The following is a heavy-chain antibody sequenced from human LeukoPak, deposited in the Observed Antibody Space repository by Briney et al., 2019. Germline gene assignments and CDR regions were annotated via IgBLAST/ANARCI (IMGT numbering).Heavy chain of an antibody. CDR1: GFTFSSYW. V-gene: IGHV3-7*01. Sequence: PGGSLRLSCAASGFTFSSYWMSWVRQAPGKGLEWVANIKQDGSEKYYVDSVKGRFTISGDNAKNSLYLQMNSLRAEDTAVYYCARDPSYYYDSSGYYPLVYWGQGTLVTVSS. D-gene: IGHD3-22*01. CDR3: ARDPSYYYDSSGYYPLVY. J-gene: IGHJ4*02. CDR2: IKQDGSEK.